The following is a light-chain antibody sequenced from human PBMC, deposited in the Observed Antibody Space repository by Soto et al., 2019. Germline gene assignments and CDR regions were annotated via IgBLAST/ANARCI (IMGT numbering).Light chain of an antibody. J-gene: IGLJ2*01. V-gene: IGLV2-8*01. CDR1: SSDVGAYNY. CDR2: EVT. Sequence: SVLTQPPSASGSSGQSVTISCTGTSSDVGAYNYVSWYQQRPGKAPKLMIYEVTKRPSGVPDRFSGSKSGNTASLTVSGLQAEDEADYYCSSYAKTISVVFGGGTQL. CDR3: SSYAKTISVV.